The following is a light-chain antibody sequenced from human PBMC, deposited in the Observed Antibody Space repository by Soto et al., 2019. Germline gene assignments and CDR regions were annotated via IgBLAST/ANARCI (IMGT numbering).Light chain of an antibody. J-gene: IGKJ4*01. CDR3: QQYYDLPPLT. CDR1: QDITSY. Sequence: DVQLNQSPSSLSASVGDRVTITCQASQDITSYLHWYQQKPGTAPKLLISDASSLAPGVPSRFSGSVSGTDFSFTISSLQPEDSGIYYCQQYYDLPPLTFGGGSTVE. CDR2: DAS. V-gene: IGKV1-33*01.